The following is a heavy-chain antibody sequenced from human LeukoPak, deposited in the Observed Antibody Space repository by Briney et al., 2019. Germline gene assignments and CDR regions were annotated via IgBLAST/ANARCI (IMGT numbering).Heavy chain of an antibody. CDR1: GGSISNYY. CDR3: ARGPLRLGSDF. V-gene: IGHV4-59*01. J-gene: IGHJ4*02. Sequence: PSETLSLTCTVSGGSISNYYWSWIRQPPGKGLEWIGYVYYSGSTNYNPSLKSRLTMSVDTSKNQFSLKLKSVTAADTAVYYCARGPLRLGSDFWGQGTLVTVSS. CDR2: VYYSGST.